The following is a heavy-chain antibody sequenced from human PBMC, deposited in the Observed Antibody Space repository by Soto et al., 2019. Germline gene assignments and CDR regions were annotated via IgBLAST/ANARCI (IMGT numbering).Heavy chain of an antibody. J-gene: IGHJ6*02. V-gene: IGHV1-8*01. Sequence: GASVKVSCKASGYTFTSYDINWVRQATGQGLEWMGWMNPNSGNTGYAQKFQGRVTMTRNTSISTAYMELSSLRSEDTAVYYCARVLRGGVLYGMDGWGQGTTVTVSS. CDR2: MNPNSGNT. D-gene: IGHD3-16*01. CDR3: ARVLRGGVLYGMDG. CDR1: GYTFTSYD.